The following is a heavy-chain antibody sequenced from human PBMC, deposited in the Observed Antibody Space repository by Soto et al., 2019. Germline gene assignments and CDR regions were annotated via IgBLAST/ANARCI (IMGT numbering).Heavy chain of an antibody. Sequence: PVGSLRLSCAASGFTFSSYAMHWVRQAPGKGLEWVAVISYDGSNKYYADSVKGRFTISRDNSKNTLYLQMNSLRAEDTAVYYCASGHIVVVTAPQEYWGQGTLVTVSS. J-gene: IGHJ4*02. CDR2: ISYDGSNK. CDR3: ASGHIVVVTAPQEY. V-gene: IGHV3-30-3*01. D-gene: IGHD2-21*02. CDR1: GFTFSSYA.